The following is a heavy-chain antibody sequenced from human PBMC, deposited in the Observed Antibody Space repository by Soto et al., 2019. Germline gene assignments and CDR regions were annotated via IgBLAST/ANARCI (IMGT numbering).Heavy chain of an antibody. J-gene: IGHJ3*02. Sequence: QVQLVQSGAEVKKPGASVKVSCKASGYTFTSYYMHWVRQAPGQGLEWMGIINPSGGSTSYAQKFQGRVTMTRNTSTSTVDMELSSLRSEDTAVYYCARAVLWFGEPTFAFDIWGQGTMVTVSS. CDR1: GYTFTSYY. D-gene: IGHD3-10*01. V-gene: IGHV1-46*01. CDR2: INPSGGST. CDR3: ARAVLWFGEPTFAFDI.